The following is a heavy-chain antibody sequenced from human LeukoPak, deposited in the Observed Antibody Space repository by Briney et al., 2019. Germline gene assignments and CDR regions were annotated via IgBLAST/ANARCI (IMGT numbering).Heavy chain of an antibody. Sequence: PSETLSLTCTVSGGSISSYYWSWIRQPPGKGLEWIGYIYYSGSTNYNPSLKSRVTISVDTSKNQFSLKLSSVTAADTAVYYCARGGCSGGSCYPDYYYGMDVWGKGTTVTVSS. CDR2: IYYSGST. J-gene: IGHJ6*04. CDR1: GGSISSYY. CDR3: ARGGCSGGSCYPDYYYGMDV. D-gene: IGHD2-15*01. V-gene: IGHV4-59*01.